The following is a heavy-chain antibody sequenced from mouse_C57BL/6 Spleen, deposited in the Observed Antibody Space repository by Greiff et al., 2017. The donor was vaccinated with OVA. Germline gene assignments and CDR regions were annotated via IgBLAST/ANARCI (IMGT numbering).Heavy chain of an antibody. CDR1: GYSFTDYN. Sequence: VQLQQSGPELVQPGASVKISCTASGYSFTDYNMNWVKQSNGKSLEWIGVINPNYGTTSYNQKFKGKATLTVDQSSSSANMLLNSLTSVDSAVYYSARFRGGYYEGYYFDYWGQGTTLTVSS. J-gene: IGHJ2*01. D-gene: IGHD2-3*01. CDR3: ARFRGGYYEGYYFDY. V-gene: IGHV1-39*01. CDR2: INPNYGTT.